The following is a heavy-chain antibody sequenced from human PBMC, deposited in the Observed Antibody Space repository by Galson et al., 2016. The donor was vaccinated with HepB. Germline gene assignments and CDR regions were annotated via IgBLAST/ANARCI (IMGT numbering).Heavy chain of an antibody. D-gene: IGHD3-16*02. CDR1: GFSFSSYS. CDR2: ISLGSTYI. J-gene: IGHJ4*02. CDR3: ARLYYDYVWGSYRESHFDS. V-gene: IGHV3-21*01. Sequence: SLRLSCAASGFSFSSYSMNWVRQAPGKGLEWVSSISLGSTYIDYVDSVKGRFTISRDNAKNSLYLQMNSLRAEDTAVYYCARLYYDYVWGSYRESHFDSWGQGTLVTVSS.